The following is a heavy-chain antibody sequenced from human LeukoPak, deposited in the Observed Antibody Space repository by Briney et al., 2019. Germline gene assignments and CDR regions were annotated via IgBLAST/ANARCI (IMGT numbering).Heavy chain of an antibody. J-gene: IGHJ4*02. D-gene: IGHD5-18*01. CDR1: GYTLTELS. CDR2: INPNSGGT. Sequence: ASVKVSCKVSGYTLTELSMHWVRQAPGQGLEWMGWINPNSGGTNYAQKFQGWVTMTRDTSISTAYMELSRLRSDDTAVYYCARGIFSAMVIPNYYFDYWGQGTLVTVSS. V-gene: IGHV1-2*04. CDR3: ARGIFSAMVIPNYYFDY.